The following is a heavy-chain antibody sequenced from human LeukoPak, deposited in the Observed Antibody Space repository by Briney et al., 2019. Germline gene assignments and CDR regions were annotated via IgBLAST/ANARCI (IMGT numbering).Heavy chain of an antibody. V-gene: IGHV3-21*01. CDR3: ARTPAVGADDAFDI. CDR2: ISSSSSYI. J-gene: IGHJ3*02. CDR1: GFTFSSYS. Sequence: GGSLRLSCAASGFTFSSYSMNWVRQAPGKGLEWVSSISSSSSYIYYADSVKGRFTISRDNAKNSLYLQMNSLRAEDTAVYYCARTPAVGADDAFDIWGQGTMVTVSS. D-gene: IGHD1-26*01.